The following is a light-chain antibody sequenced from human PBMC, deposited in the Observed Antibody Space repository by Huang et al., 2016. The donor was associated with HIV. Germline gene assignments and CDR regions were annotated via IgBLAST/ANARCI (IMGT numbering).Light chain of an antibody. Sequence: EVGLTQSPGTLSLSPGKRVALSCRASETIASNYLAWYRQSPGQAPRLLSYGASNRATDTPYMCSGSGSGTDFTLTITKLEPEDSAVYYCQQYGTSPLTFGQGTRVEIK. V-gene: IGKV3-20*01. CDR3: QQYGTSPLT. J-gene: IGKJ1*01. CDR2: GAS. CDR1: ETIASNY.